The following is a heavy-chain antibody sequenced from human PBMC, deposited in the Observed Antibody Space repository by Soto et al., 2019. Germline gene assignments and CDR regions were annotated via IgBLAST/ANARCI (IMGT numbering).Heavy chain of an antibody. J-gene: IGHJ4*02. CDR2: IYYSGST. CDR3: ARGQVVAAQH. Sequence: SETLSLTCTVSGGSISSYYWSWIRQPPGKGLEWIGYIYYSGSTNYNPSLKSRVTISVGTSKNQFSLKLSSVTAADTAVYYCARGQVVAAQHWGQGTLVTVSS. D-gene: IGHD2-15*01. V-gene: IGHV4-59*08. CDR1: GGSISSYY.